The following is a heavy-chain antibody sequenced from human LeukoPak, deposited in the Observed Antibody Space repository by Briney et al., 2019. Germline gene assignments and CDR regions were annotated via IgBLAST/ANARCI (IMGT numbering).Heavy chain of an antibody. CDR2: ISYDGSNK. J-gene: IGHJ4*02. D-gene: IGHD2-2*01. CDR1: GFTFSSYA. V-gene: IGHV3-30-3*01. Sequence: GRSLRLSCAASGFTFSSYAMHWVRQAPGKGLEWVAVISYDGSNKYYADSVKGRFTISRDNSKNTLYLQMNSLRAEDTAVYYCAKENLGYCSSTSCYSFDYWGQGTLVTVSS. CDR3: AKENLGYCSSTSCYSFDY.